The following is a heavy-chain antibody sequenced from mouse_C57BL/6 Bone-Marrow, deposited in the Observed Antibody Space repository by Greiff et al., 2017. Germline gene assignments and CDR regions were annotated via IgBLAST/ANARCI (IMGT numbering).Heavy chain of an antibody. J-gene: IGHJ2*01. V-gene: IGHV1-82*01. CDR1: GYAFSSSW. D-gene: IGHD2-5*01. CDR2: IYPGDGDT. Sequence: QVQLQQSGPELVKPGASVKISCKASGYAFSSSWMNWVKQRPGKGLEWIGRIYPGDGDTNYNGKFKGKATLTADKSSSTAYMQLSSLTSEDSAVYFCARGSYSNYEDWGQGTTLTVSS. CDR3: ARGSYSNYED.